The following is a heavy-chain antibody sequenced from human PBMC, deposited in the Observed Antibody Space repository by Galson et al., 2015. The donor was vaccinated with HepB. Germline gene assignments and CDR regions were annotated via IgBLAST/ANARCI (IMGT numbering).Heavy chain of an antibody. Sequence: SLRLSCAASGFTFSSYSMNWVRQAPGKGLEWVSYISSSSSTIYYADSVKGRFTISRDNAKNSLYLQMNSLRDEDTAVYYCARDAEKWIQLWLDWFDPWGQGTLVTVSS. J-gene: IGHJ5*02. D-gene: IGHD5-18*01. CDR3: ARDAEKWIQLWLDWFDP. CDR2: ISSSSSTI. V-gene: IGHV3-48*02. CDR1: GFTFSSYS.